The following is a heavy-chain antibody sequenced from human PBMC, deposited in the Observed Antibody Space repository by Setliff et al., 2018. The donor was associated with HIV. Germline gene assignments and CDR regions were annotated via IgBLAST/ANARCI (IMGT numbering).Heavy chain of an antibody. Sequence: ASVKVSCKASGYTFTSYGISWIRQAPGQGLEWMGWINTNTGNPTYAQGFTGRFVFSLDTSVSTAYLQISSLKAEDTAVYYCARVTDDYGDTFDYWGQGTLVTVSS. CDR3: ARVTDDYGDTFDY. V-gene: IGHV7-4-1*02. D-gene: IGHD4-17*01. CDR2: INTNTGNP. CDR1: GYTFTSYG. J-gene: IGHJ4*02.